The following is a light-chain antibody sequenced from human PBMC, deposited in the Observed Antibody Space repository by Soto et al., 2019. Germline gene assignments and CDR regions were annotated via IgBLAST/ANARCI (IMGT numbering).Light chain of an antibody. CDR2: EVI. V-gene: IGLV2-8*01. CDR1: SSDVGGYDC. J-gene: IGLJ2*01. Sequence: QSALTQPPSASGSPGQSVTISCTGTSSDVGGYDCVSWYQQHPGKAPKLMIYEVIKRPSGVPDRFSGSKSGNTASLTVSGLQAEDEADYYCSSYAGSNTVLFGGGTKLTVL. CDR3: SSYAGSNTVL.